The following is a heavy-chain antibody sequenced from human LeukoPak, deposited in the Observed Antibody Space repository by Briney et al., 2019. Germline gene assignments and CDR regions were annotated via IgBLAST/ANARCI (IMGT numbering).Heavy chain of an antibody. V-gene: IGHV3-23*01. CDR3: VKRTDVLTGYYNA. D-gene: IGHD3-9*01. CDR1: GFTFSSYA. CDR2: VSGSGGST. Sequence: NPGGSLRLSCAASGFTFSSYAMSWVRQASGKGLEWVSHVSGSGGSTYYADSVKGRFTISRDNSKNALYLQMNSQRGDDTAVYYCVKRTDVLTGYYNAWGLGTLVTVSS. J-gene: IGHJ5*02.